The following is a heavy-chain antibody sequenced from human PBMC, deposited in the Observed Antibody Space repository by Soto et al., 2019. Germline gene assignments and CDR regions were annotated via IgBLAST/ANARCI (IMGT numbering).Heavy chain of an antibody. J-gene: IGHJ6*02. D-gene: IGHD6-13*01. Sequence: EVQLVESGGGLVQPGGSLRLSCAASGFTFSSYWMSWVRQAPGKGLEWVANIKQDGSEKYYVDSVKGRFTISRDNAKNSLYLQMNSMRAEDTAVYYCARGGRYSSSWRDPGDYYYYYGMDVWGQGTTVTVSS. V-gene: IGHV3-7*01. CDR2: IKQDGSEK. CDR1: GFTFSSYW. CDR3: ARGGRYSSSWRDPGDYYYYYGMDV.